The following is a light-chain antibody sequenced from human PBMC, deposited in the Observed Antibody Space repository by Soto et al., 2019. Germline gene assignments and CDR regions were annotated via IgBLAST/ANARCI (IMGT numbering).Light chain of an antibody. Sequence: QSALTQPASVSGSPGQSITISCTGTSSDVGAYNYVSWYQQHPGKAPKLMIYEVSNRPSGVSNRFSGSRSGNTASLTISGLQAEDEADYYCSSYTSRSNYVFGGGTKLIVL. V-gene: IGLV2-14*01. CDR3: SSYTSRSNYV. J-gene: IGLJ3*02. CDR2: EVS. CDR1: SSDVGAYNY.